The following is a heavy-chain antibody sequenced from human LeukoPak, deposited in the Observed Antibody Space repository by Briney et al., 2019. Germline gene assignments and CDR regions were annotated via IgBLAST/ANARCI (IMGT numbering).Heavy chain of an antibody. CDR3: AKDLYDSSGYYFVYAFDI. J-gene: IGHJ3*02. CDR1: GFIFSSYA. D-gene: IGHD3-22*01. CDR2: ISGSGGST. V-gene: IGHV3-23*01. Sequence: QSGGSLRLSCAASGFIFSSYAMSWVRQAPGKGPEWVSAISGSGGSTYYADSVKGRFTISRDNSKNTLYLQMNSLRAEDTAVYYCAKDLYDSSGYYFVYAFDIWGQGTMVTVSP.